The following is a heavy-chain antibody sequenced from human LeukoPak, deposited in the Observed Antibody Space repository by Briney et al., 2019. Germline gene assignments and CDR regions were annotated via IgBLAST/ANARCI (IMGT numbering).Heavy chain of an antibody. Sequence: PGGSLRLSCAAYGFTFNYHSMNWVRQAPGKGLEWISYISRSGDTIYYADSVKGRFTISRDNANNSLYLQMNSLRDEDTAVYFCARLLKYYYDSSGYGEDWYFDLWGRGTLVTVSS. V-gene: IGHV3-48*02. CDR3: ARLLKYYYDSSGYGEDWYFDL. J-gene: IGHJ2*01. CDR2: ISRSGDTI. D-gene: IGHD3-22*01. CDR1: GFTFNYHS.